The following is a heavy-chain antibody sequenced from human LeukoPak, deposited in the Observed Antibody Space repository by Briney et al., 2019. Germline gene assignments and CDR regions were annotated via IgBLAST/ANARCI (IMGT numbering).Heavy chain of an antibody. V-gene: IGHV3-73*01. CDR3: TMPPRGTYYYYMDV. J-gene: IGHJ6*03. CDR2: IRSKANSYAT. D-gene: IGHD1-1*01. Sequence: GGSLRLSCAASGFTFSSYSMNWVRQASGKGLEWVGRIRSKANSYATAYAASVKGRFTISRDDSKNTAYLQMNSLKTEDTAVYYCTMPPRGTYYYYMDVWGKGTTVTVSS. CDR1: GFTFSSYS.